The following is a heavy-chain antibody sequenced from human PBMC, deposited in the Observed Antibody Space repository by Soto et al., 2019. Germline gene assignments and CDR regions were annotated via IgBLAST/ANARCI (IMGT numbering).Heavy chain of an antibody. CDR3: ARKVVGSTSRPDYWYFDL. CDR2: ISGGGGAT. CDR1: GFTFINYA. J-gene: IGHJ2*01. V-gene: IGHV3-23*01. D-gene: IGHD2-21*01. Sequence: EVQLLESGGDSVQPGGSVRLSCAGSGFTFINYAMNWVRQAPGKALEWVSTISGGGGATFFADSVRGRFTFSRDNSKNTVTLQMHSMGVDDTAVYYCARKVVGSTSRPDYWYFDLWGRGTLITVSS.